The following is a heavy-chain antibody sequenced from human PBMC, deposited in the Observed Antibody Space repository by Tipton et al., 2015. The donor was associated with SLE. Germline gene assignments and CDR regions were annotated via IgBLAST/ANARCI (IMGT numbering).Heavy chain of an antibody. CDR1: AFSITSAHY. CDR2: IYYSGST. V-gene: IGHV4-38-2*01. D-gene: IGHD1-14*01. CDR3: ARQGTGFGSGRDDY. Sequence: TLSLTCAVSAFSITSAHYWGWIRQPPGKGLEWIGSIYYSGSTYYTPSLKSRVTTSVDTSKNQFSLSLYSVTVEDTAVYYCARQGTGFGSGRDDYWGQGILVTVSS. J-gene: IGHJ4*02.